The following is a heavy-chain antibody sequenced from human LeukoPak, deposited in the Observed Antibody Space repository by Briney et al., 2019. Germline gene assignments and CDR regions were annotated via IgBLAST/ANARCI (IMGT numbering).Heavy chain of an antibody. D-gene: IGHD4-17*01. V-gene: IGHV1-3*01. CDR3: ARDDYGDYGGFDY. Sequence: ASVKVSCKASGYTFTSYAMHWVRQASGQRLEWMGWINAGNGNTKYSQKFQGRVTITRDTSASTAYMELSSLRSEDTAVYYCARDDYGDYGGFDYWGQGTLVTVSS. J-gene: IGHJ4*02. CDR2: INAGNGNT. CDR1: GYTFTSYA.